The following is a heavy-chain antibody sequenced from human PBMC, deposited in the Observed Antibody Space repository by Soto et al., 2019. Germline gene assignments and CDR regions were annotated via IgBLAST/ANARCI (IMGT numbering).Heavy chain of an antibody. CDR1: GYTFTGYY. D-gene: IGHD3-9*01. Sequence: ASVKVACKASGYTFTGYYMHWVRQAPGQGLEWMGWINPNSGGTNYAQKFQGWVTMTRDTSISTAYMELSRLRSDDTAVYYCARSKNYDILTGPHDAFDIWGQGTMVTVSS. CDR2: INPNSGGT. J-gene: IGHJ3*02. V-gene: IGHV1-2*04. CDR3: ARSKNYDILTGPHDAFDI.